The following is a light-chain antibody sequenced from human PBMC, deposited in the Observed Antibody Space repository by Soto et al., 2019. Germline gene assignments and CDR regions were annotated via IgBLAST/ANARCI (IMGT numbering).Light chain of an antibody. Sequence: EMVLTQSPGTLSLSTGERATPSCRASHIFSSSYLAWYQQEPGQAPRLLIYGASSRATGIPDRFSASGSGTDFTLTISRLEPEDFAVYYCQQYGSSGTFGQGTKVDIK. CDR1: HIFSSSY. CDR2: GAS. V-gene: IGKV3-20*01. CDR3: QQYGSSGT. J-gene: IGKJ1*01.